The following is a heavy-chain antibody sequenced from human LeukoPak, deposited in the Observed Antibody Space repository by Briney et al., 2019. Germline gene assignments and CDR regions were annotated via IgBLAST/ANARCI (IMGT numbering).Heavy chain of an antibody. D-gene: IGHD2-2*01. CDR1: GFPFSSYS. Sequence: GSLRLSCAASGFPFSSYSMNWVRQAPGKGLGWGSYISSSSSTIYYAVSVKGRFTISRDNAKNSLYLQMNSLRAEDTAVYYCARDWSSTSCYLCGNWFDPWGQGTLVTVSS. CDR2: ISSSSSTI. V-gene: IGHV3-48*04. J-gene: IGHJ5*02. CDR3: ARDWSSTSCYLCGNWFDP.